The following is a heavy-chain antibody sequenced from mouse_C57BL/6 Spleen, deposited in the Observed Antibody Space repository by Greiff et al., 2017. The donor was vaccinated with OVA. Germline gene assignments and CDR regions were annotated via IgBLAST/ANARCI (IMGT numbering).Heavy chain of an antibody. CDR3: ARPYYYGSSYVGY. Sequence: EVQLVESGGGLVKPGGSLKLSCAASGFTFSDYGMHWVRQAPEKGLEWVAYISSGSSTIYYADTVKGRFTISRDNAKNTLFLQMTSLRSEDTAMYYCARPYYYGSSYVGYWGQGTTLTVSS. J-gene: IGHJ2*01. CDR1: GFTFSDYG. CDR2: ISSGSSTI. D-gene: IGHD1-1*01. V-gene: IGHV5-17*01.